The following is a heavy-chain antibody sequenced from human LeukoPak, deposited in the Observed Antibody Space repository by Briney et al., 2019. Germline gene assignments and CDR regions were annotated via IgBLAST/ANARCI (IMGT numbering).Heavy chain of an antibody. V-gene: IGHV3-23*01. Sequence: GGSLRLSCAASGFTFSSYAMSWVRQAPGKGLEWVSAISGSGGSTYYADSVKGRFTISRDNSKNTLYLQVNSLRAEDTAVYYCAKDRRMTTVTTGGFDYWGQGTLVTVSS. CDR1: GFTFSSYA. J-gene: IGHJ4*02. CDR2: ISGSGGST. D-gene: IGHD4-17*01. CDR3: AKDRRMTTVTTGGFDY.